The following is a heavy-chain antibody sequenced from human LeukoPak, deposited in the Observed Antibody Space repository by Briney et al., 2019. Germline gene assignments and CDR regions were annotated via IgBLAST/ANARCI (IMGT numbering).Heavy chain of an antibody. V-gene: IGHV4-38-2*01. CDR2: IYHSGST. CDR1: GYSISSGYY. CDR3: ARFYCGGITYYYYYMDV. J-gene: IGHJ6*03. D-gene: IGHD3-16*01. Sequence: PSETLSLTCAVSGYSISSGYYWGWIRQPPGKGLEWIGSIYHSGSTYYNPSLKSRVTISVDTSKNQFSLKLSSVPAPRTAVTSCARFYCGGITYYYYYMDVWGKGPTVTVSS.